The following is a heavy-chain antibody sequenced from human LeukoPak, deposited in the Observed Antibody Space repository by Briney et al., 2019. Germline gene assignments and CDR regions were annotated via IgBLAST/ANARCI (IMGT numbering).Heavy chain of an antibody. CDR1: GFTFSSYS. Sequence: GGSLRLSCAASGFTFSSYSMNWVRQAPGKGLEWVSYISSSSSTIYYADSVKGRFTISRDNAKNSLYLQMNSLGAEDTAVYYCARVSYDFWSGYYTDYWGQGTLVTVSS. V-gene: IGHV3-48*01. CDR3: ARVSYDFWSGYYTDY. D-gene: IGHD3-3*01. CDR2: ISSSSSTI. J-gene: IGHJ4*02.